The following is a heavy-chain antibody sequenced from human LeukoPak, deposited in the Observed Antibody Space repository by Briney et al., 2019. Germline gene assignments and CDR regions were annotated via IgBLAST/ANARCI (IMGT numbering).Heavy chain of an antibody. J-gene: IGHJ4*02. Sequence: RSSETLSLTCAVYGGSVSGYYWSWIRQPPGKGLEWIGEISHRGGTHYNPSLKGRVTMSVDTSKNQFALEVDSVTAADTAVYYCARIPLYFLEPFDYWGQGILVTVSS. CDR3: ARIPLYFLEPFDY. D-gene: IGHD3-3*01. CDR2: ISHRGGT. CDR1: GGSVSGYY. V-gene: IGHV4-34*01.